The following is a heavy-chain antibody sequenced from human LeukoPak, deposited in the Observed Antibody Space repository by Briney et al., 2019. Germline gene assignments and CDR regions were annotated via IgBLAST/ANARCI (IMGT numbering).Heavy chain of an antibody. J-gene: IGHJ6*03. D-gene: IGHD1-26*01. V-gene: IGHV1-18*01. CDR3: ARVTYSGSYYWTYYYYMDV. CDR2: ISAYNGNT. Sequence: ASVKVSCKASGYTFTSYGISWVRQAPGQGLEWMGRISAYNGNTNYAQTLQGRVTMTTDTSTSTAYMELRSLRSDDTAVYYCARVTYSGSYYWTYYYYMDVWGKGTTVTISS. CDR1: GYTFTSYG.